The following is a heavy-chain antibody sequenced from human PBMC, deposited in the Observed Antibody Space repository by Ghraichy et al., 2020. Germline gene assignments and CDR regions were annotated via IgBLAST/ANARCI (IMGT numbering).Heavy chain of an antibody. J-gene: IGHJ4*02. CDR1: GGSISNTHYY. V-gene: IGHV4-39*01. D-gene: IGHD6-13*01. CDR3: ASAPYDSTWDAFDY. CDR2: MYYSGAT. Sequence: SETLSLTCTVSGGSISNTHYYWGWIRQPPGKGLEWIGSMYYSGATYDNPSLKSRVTISVDTSKNQFSLKLSSVTAADTAVYYCASAPYDSTWDAFDYCGQGTLVTVSS.